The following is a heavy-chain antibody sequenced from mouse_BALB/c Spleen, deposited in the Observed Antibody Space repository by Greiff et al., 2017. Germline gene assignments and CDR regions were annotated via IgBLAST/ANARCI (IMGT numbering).Heavy chain of an antibody. CDR2: IYPGSGST. D-gene: IGHD1-1*01. Sequence: QVQLQQSGPELVKPGASVKMSCKASGYTFTDYVISWVKQRTGQGLEWIGEIYPGSGSTYYNEKFKGKATLTADKSSNTAYMQLSSLTSEDSAVYFCARSDYYYGSSNAYWGQGTLVTVSA. V-gene: IGHV1-77*01. CDR1: GYTFTDYV. CDR3: ARSDYYYGSSNAY. J-gene: IGHJ3*01.